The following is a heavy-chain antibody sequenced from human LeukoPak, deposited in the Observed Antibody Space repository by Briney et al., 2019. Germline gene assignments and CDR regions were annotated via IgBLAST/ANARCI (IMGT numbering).Heavy chain of an antibody. Sequence: PSETLSLTCAIYGGSFSHYYWSWIRQPPGKGLEWVGEIHPSGSISFNPSLESRVSISKDTSKNQFSLKLTSVTAADTAVYYCSRGSDESKTGDYWGQGTLVTVSS. J-gene: IGHJ4*02. CDR2: IHPSGSI. CDR1: GGSFSHYY. D-gene: IGHD6-25*01. V-gene: IGHV4-34*01. CDR3: SRGSDESKTGDY.